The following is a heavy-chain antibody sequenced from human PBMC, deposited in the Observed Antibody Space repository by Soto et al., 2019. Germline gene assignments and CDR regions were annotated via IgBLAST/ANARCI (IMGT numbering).Heavy chain of an antibody. Sequence: KPSETLSLTCIVSGGSISGTTYYWAWIRQPPGKGLEWIGSVYFDGSTYYNPSLKSRVTISVDTSMNHFSLRLTSVTAADTALYYCARGGISRIYPLPHFDPAGQGTLVTVSS. V-gene: IGHV4-39*02. CDR1: GGSISGTTYY. D-gene: IGHD2-2*01. J-gene: IGHJ5*02. CDR2: VYFDGST. CDR3: ARGGISRIYPLPHFDP.